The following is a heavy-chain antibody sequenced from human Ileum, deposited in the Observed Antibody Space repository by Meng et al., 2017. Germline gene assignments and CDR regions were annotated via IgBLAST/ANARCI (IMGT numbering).Heavy chain of an antibody. CDR3: ERGLLLGNNGYYFDS. CDR2: MQGSGST. CDR1: GGSISSGSSY. J-gene: IGHJ4*02. Sequence: SETLSLTCTVAGGSISSGSSYWSWMRQPDGKGLEYFGRMQGSGSTHFNPSLKSRLSTSVEMSKNQFSMNMSAVTAAETAVYYCERGLLLGNNGYYFDSWGQGTLVTVSS. V-gene: IGHV4-61*02. D-gene: IGHD3-10*01.